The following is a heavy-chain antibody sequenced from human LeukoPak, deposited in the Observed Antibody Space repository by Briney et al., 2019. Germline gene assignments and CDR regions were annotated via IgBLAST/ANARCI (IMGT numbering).Heavy chain of an antibody. CDR1: GFTVSSNY. J-gene: IGHJ4*02. CDR3: AKEAHSSSWYYFDY. V-gene: IGHV3-53*01. D-gene: IGHD6-13*01. CDR2: IYSGGST. Sequence: GGSLRLSCAASGFTVSSNYMSWVRQAPGKGLEWVSVIYSGGSTYYADSVKGRFTISRDNSKNTLYLQMNSLRAEDTAVYYCAKEAHSSSWYYFDYWGQGTLVTVSS.